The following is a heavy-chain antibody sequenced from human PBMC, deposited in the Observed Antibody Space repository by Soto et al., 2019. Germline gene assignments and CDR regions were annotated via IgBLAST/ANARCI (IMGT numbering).Heavy chain of an antibody. CDR2: IYYSGST. CDR1: GGSISSYY. CDR3: ASFRAAAGNFDY. D-gene: IGHD6-13*01. V-gene: IGHV4-59*12. J-gene: IGHJ4*02. Sequence: AETLSLICTVSGGSISSYYWSWIRQPPGKGLEWIGYIYYSGSTNYNPSLKSRVTISVDTSKNQFSLKLSSVTSADTAVYYCASFRAAAGNFDYWGQGTLVTVSS.